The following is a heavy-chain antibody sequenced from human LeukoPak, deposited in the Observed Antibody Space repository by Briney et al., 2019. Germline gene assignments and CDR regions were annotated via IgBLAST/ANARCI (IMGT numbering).Heavy chain of an antibody. V-gene: IGHV4-39*01. D-gene: IGHD3-10*01. CDR3: ARHLYYYGSGSCRFDP. CDR1: GGSISSSSYS. CDR2: IDYSGRS. Sequence: PSETLSLTCSVSGGSISSSSYSWGWIRQPPGKGLEGIGKIDYSGRSYNNPSLKSRVTISVDTSKNQFSLKLSSVTAADTAVYYCARHLYYYGSGSCRFDPWGQGTLVTVSS. J-gene: IGHJ5*02.